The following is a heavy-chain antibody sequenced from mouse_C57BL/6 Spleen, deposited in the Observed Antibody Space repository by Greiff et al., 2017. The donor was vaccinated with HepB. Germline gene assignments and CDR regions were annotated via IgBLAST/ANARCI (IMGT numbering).Heavy chain of an antibody. D-gene: IGHD1-1*01. CDR2: IDPSDSET. J-gene: IGHJ4*01. Sequence: QVQLKQPGAELVRPGSSVKLSCKASGYTFTSYWMHWVKQRPIQGLEWIGNIDPSDSETHYNQKFKDKATLTVDKSSSTAYMPLSSLTSEDSAVYYWARSNYYGSSYDAMDYWGQGTSVTVSS. CDR1: GYTFTSYW. V-gene: IGHV1-52*01. CDR3: ARSNYYGSSYDAMDY.